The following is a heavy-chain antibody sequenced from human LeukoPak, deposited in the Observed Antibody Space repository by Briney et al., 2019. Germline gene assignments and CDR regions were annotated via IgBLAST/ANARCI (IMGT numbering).Heavy chain of an antibody. CDR3: ARVYGNDAFEI. J-gene: IGHJ3*02. V-gene: IGHV3-33*01. Sequence: SLRLSCSASGFTFCSYGMQWVGPAPGKGRVWVAVIWYDGNNTYNADPVKGRFTISKDNSKNTLYLQMNGLRAEDTAVYYCARVYGNDAFEIWGQGTMVTVSS. CDR1: GFTFCSYG. CDR2: IWYDGNNT. D-gene: IGHD1-14*01.